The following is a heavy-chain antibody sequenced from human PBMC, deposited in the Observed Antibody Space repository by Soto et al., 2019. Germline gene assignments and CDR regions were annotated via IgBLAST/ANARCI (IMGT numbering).Heavy chain of an antibody. D-gene: IGHD3-9*01. V-gene: IGHV1-2*02. CDR2: INPNSGGT. CDR1: GYTFTGYY. J-gene: IGHJ4*02. CDR3: ARAHYDILTGYPIGASFDY. Sequence: QVQLVQSGAEVKKPGASVKVSCKASGYTFTGYYMHWVRQAPGQGLEWMGWINPNSGGTNYAQKFQGRVTMTRDTSISTAYMELSRLRSEDTAVYYCARAHYDILTGYPIGASFDYWGQGTLVTVSS.